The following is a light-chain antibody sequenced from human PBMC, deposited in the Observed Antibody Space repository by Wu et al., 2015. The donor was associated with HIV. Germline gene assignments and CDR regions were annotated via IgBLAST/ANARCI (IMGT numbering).Light chain of an antibody. Sequence: EIVMTQSPATLSVSPGERVTLSCRASQSLSSNLAWYQQKPGQAPRLLIYGASTRATGIPARFSGSGSGTELTLTISSLQSEDFAVYYCQQYNNWPPLTFGGGTKVEDQT. J-gene: IGKJ4*01. CDR1: QSLSSN. CDR2: GAS. CDR3: QQYNNWPPLT. V-gene: IGKV3-15*01.